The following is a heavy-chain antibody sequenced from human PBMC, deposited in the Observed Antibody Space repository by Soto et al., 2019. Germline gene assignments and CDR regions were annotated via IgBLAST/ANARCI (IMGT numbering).Heavy chain of an antibody. D-gene: IGHD6-19*01. CDR1: GYSFTSYW. CDR2: IDPSDSYT. Sequence: PGESLKISCKGSGYSFTSYWISWVRQMPGKGLEWMGRIDPSDSYTNYSPSFQGHVTISADKSISTAYLQWSSLKASDTAMYYCARISSGWSPHYYYYGMDVWGQGTTVTVSS. J-gene: IGHJ6*02. CDR3: ARISSGWSPHYYYYGMDV. V-gene: IGHV5-10-1*01.